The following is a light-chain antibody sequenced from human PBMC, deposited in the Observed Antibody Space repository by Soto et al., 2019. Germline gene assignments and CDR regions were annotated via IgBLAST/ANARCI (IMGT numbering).Light chain of an antibody. Sequence: EVVLTQSPGTLSLSPGERATLSCRATQSVSNNYFAWYQQKPGQAPRLLIFGSSDRATGILDRFSGSGSGTDFTLTISRLELEDFAVYYCQQYGSSPPYTFGQGTKLEIK. CDR2: GSS. CDR3: QQYGSSPPYT. J-gene: IGKJ2*01. CDR1: QSVSNNY. V-gene: IGKV3-20*01.